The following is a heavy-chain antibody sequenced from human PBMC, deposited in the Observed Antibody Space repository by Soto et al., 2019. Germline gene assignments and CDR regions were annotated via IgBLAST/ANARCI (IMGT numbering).Heavy chain of an antibody. CDR3: ARDRGPSSGYYPYWFDP. V-gene: IGHV1-69*12. CDR1: GGTFSSYA. CDR2: IIPIFGTA. Sequence: QVQLVQSGAEVKKPGSSVKVSCKASGGTFSSYAISWVRQAPGQGLEWMGEIIPIFGTANYAQKFQGRVTITAXXSXSXXYMELSGLRSEDTAGYYCARDRGPSSGYYPYWFDPWGQGTLVSVSS. D-gene: IGHD3-22*01. J-gene: IGHJ5*02.